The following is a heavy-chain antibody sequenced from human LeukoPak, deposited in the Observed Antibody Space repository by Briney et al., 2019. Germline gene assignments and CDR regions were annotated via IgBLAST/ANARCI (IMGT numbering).Heavy chain of an antibody. V-gene: IGHV5-51*01. Sequence: GESLKISFKGSGYSFTSYWIGWVRQMPGKGLEWMGIIYPGDSDTRYSPSFQGQVTISADKSISTAYLQWSGLKASDTAMYYCARLIRLRSSWKAFDIWGQGTMVTVSS. CDR2: IYPGDSDT. CDR3: ARLIRLRSSWKAFDI. J-gene: IGHJ3*02. CDR1: GYSFTSYW. D-gene: IGHD6-13*01.